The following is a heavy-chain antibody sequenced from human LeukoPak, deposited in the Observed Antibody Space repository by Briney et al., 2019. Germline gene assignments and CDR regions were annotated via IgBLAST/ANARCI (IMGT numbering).Heavy chain of an antibody. Sequence: PGGSLRLSCAASGFTFDDYAMHWVRQAPGKGLEWVSLISGDGGSTYYADSVKGRFTISRDNSKNSLYLQMNSLRPEDTALYYCAKEIVPEPSIGYSYGMNYWGQGTLVTVSS. CDR3: AKEIVPEPSIGYSYGMNY. J-gene: IGHJ4*02. D-gene: IGHD5-18*01. V-gene: IGHV3-43*02. CDR1: GFTFDDYA. CDR2: ISGDGGST.